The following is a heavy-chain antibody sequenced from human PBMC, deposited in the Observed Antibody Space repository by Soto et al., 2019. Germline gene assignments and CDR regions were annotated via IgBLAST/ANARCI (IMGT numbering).Heavy chain of an antibody. D-gene: IGHD6-19*01. J-gene: IGHJ4*02. CDR2: IRSKAYGGTT. Sequence: GGSLRLSCTASGFTFGDYAMSWFRQAPGKGLEWVGFIRSKAYGGTTEYAASVKGRFTISRDDSKSIAYLQMNSLKTEDTAVYYCSRDLGYSSGWDFDYWGQGTLVTVSS. V-gene: IGHV3-49*03. CDR1: GFTFGDYA. CDR3: SRDLGYSSGWDFDY.